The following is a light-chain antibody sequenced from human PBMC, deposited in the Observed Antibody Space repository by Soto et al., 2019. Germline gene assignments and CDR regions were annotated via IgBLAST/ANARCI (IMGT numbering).Light chain of an antibody. CDR3: QQYNNWPPVT. V-gene: IGKV3-15*01. CDR2: VAS. J-gene: IGKJ5*01. Sequence: EIVMTQSPATLSVSTGERATLSCRASQSVSSNFAWYQQKPCQAPRLLIDVASNRATGIPARFSGSGSGTEFTLTISSLQSEDFVVYYSQQYNNWPPVTFGQGTRLELK. CDR1: QSVSSN.